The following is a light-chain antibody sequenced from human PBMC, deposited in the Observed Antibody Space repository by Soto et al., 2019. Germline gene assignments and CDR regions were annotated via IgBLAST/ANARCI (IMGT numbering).Light chain of an antibody. Sequence: DIQMTQSPSSLSASVGDRVTITCRASQGISNYVVWYQQKPGKVPKVLIYAASTLQSGVPSRFSGSGSGTEFTLTISSLQHEDVSTYYCQQYNSAPWTFGQGTKVEIK. J-gene: IGKJ1*01. CDR2: AAS. CDR3: QQYNSAPWT. CDR1: QGISNY. V-gene: IGKV1-27*01.